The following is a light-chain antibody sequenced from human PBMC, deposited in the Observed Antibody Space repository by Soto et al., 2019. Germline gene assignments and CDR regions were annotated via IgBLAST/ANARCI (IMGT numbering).Light chain of an antibody. CDR3: QQYGSSPPRFT. CDR2: GAS. V-gene: IGKV3-20*01. J-gene: IGKJ3*01. Sequence: EIVLTQSPGTLSLSPGERATLSCRASQSVSSSYLAWYQQKPGQAPRLLIYGASSRATGIPDRLSGSGCGTDFTLTISRLEPEDFAVYYCQQYGSSPPRFTFGPGTKVDIK. CDR1: QSVSSSY.